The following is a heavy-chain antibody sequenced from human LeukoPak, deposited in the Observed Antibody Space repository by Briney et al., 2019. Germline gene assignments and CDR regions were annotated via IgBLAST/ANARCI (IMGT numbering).Heavy chain of an antibody. D-gene: IGHD3-22*01. CDR1: GGSISSGSYY. J-gene: IGHJ4*02. CDR2: IYTSGST. V-gene: IGHV4-61*02. CDR3: ARERGDYYDSSGYQEPFDY. Sequence: SETLSLTCTVSGGSISSGSYYWSWIRQPAGKGLGWIGRIYTSGSTNYNPSLKSRVTISVDTSKNQFSLKLSSVTAADTAVYYCARERGDYYDSSGYQEPFDYCGQGTLVTVSS.